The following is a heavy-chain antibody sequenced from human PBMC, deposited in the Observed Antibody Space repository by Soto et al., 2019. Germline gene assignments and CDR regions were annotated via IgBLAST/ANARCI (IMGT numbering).Heavy chain of an antibody. V-gene: IGHV4-39*01. CDR2: IYYSGST. Sequence: QLQLQESGPGLVKPSETLSLTCTFSGGSISISTYYWGWIRQPPGKGLEWIGSIYYSGSTYYNPSLKSRVTISVDTSKNQFSLNLNSVTAADTAVYYCASPPTASLDDFEIWGQGTMVTVSS. CDR1: GGSISISTYY. J-gene: IGHJ3*02. CDR3: ASPPTASLDDFEI.